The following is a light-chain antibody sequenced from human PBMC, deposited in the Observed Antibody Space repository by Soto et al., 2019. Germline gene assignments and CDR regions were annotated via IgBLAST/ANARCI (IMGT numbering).Light chain of an antibody. CDR2: SNN. V-gene: IGLV1-44*01. Sequence: QSVLTQPPSASGTPGKRVTISCSGSSSNIGSNTVNWYQQLPGTAPKLLIYSNNQRPSGVPDRFSGSKSGTSASLAISGLQPEDEADYYCAAWDDSLNFYVFGTGTKLTVL. J-gene: IGLJ1*01. CDR1: SSNIGSNT. CDR3: AAWDDSLNFYV.